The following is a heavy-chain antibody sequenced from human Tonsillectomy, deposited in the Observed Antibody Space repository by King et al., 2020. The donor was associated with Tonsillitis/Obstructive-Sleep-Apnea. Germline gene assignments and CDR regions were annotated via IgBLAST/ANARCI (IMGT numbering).Heavy chain of an antibody. D-gene: IGHD4-17*01. CDR1: GFTFSDNY. CDR2: IRISSSIT. CDR3: ARMYGDYVEAFDY. Sequence: VQLVESGGGLVKPGGSLRLSCAASGFTFSDNYMSWIRQAPGKGLEWLVYIRISSSITNYADSVKGRFTISRDNAKNSLYLQMNSLRAEDTAVYYCARMYGDYVEAFDYWGQGTLVTVSS. V-gene: IGHV3-11*05. J-gene: IGHJ4*02.